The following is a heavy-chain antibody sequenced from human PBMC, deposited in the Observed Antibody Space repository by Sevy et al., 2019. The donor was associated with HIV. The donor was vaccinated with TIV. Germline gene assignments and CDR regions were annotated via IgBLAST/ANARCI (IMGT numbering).Heavy chain of an antibody. CDR1: GFIFSSYV. Sequence: GGSLRLSCAASGFIFSSYVMSWVRQAPGKGLEWVSSISGSGGYTYYADSVKGRFTISRDNSNNMLYLQMNSLRAEDTAIYYCVAITTAGRDYWGQGTLVTVSS. D-gene: IGHD1-1*01. V-gene: IGHV3-23*01. CDR2: ISGSGGYT. J-gene: IGHJ4*02. CDR3: VAITTAGRDY.